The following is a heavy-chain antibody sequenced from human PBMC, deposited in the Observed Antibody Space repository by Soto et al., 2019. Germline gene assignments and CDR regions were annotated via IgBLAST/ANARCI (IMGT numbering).Heavy chain of an antibody. CDR3: AKDRGYCSSTSCPRGAARNYYYYYGMDV. V-gene: IGHV3-23*01. D-gene: IGHD2-2*01. J-gene: IGHJ6*02. CDR2: ISGSGGST. Sequence: PGGSLRLSCAASGFTFSSYAMSWVRQAPGKGLEWVSAISGSGGSTYYADSVKGRFTISRDNSKNTLYLQMNSLRAEDTAVYYCAKDRGYCSSTSCPRGAARNYYYYYGMDVWGQGTTVTVYS. CDR1: GFTFSSYA.